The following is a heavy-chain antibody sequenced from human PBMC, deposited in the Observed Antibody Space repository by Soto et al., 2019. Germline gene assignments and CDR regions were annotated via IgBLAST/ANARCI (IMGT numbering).Heavy chain of an antibody. Sequence: XGSLRRTFSASGFTFSSYTMHWVRQAPGKGLEYVSAISSNGGSTYYADSVKGRFTISRDNSKNTLYLQMSSLRAEDTAVYYCVKALRHFDWLTDFDYWGKGTLVTVSS. CDR1: GFTFSSYT. V-gene: IGHV3-64D*06. D-gene: IGHD3-9*01. CDR2: ISSNGGST. CDR3: VKALRHFDWLTDFDY. J-gene: IGHJ4*02.